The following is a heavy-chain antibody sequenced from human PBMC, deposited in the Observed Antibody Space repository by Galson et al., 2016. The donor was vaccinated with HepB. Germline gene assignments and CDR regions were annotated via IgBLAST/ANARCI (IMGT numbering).Heavy chain of an antibody. J-gene: IGHJ3*02. CDR1: GFTFISNW. CDR3: ARRSSDAFDI. Sequence: SLRLSCAASGFTFISNWMSWVRQAPGKGLEWVANIKQDGTENYVDSVKGRFTISRDNAKNSLYLQVNSLKASDTAIYYCARRSSDAFDIWGQGTMVTVSS. D-gene: IGHD3-10*01. CDR2: IKQDGTE. V-gene: IGHV3-7*05.